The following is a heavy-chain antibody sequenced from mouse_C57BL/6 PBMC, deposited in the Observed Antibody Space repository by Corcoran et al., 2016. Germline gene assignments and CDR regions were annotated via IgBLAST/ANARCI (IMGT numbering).Heavy chain of an antibody. D-gene: IGHD2-4*01. J-gene: IGHJ3*01. CDR3: ARSGDYDEGSWFAY. CDR1: GYTFTTYG. CDR2: INTYSGVP. V-gene: IGHV9-3*01. Sequence: QIQLVQSGPELKKPGETVKISCKASGYTFTTYGMSWVKQAPGKGLKWMGWINTYSGVPTYADDFKGRFAFSLETSARTAYLQINNLKNEYTATYFGARSGDYDEGSWFAYWGQGTLVTVSA.